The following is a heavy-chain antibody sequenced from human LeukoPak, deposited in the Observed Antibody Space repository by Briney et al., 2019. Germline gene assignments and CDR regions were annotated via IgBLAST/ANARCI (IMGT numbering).Heavy chain of an antibody. D-gene: IGHD6-6*01. Sequence: ASVKVSCKASGYTFINYYMQWVRQAPGQGLEWMGIINPRGGSTSYVQKFQGRVTMTRDMSTSTVYMELSSLRSEDTAVYYCARGESIAARGGYYYYYMDVWGKGTTVSVSS. CDR3: ARGESIAARGGYYYYYMDV. CDR2: INPRGGST. V-gene: IGHV1-46*01. CDR1: GYTFINYY. J-gene: IGHJ6*03.